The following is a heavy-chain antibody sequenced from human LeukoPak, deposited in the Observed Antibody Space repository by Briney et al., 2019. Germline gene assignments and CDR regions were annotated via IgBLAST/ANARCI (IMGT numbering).Heavy chain of an antibody. CDR2: ISSGSTI. V-gene: IGHV3-48*03. CDR3: ARDSYYYGSGSYGWFDP. D-gene: IGHD3-10*01. CDR1: GFTFSSYE. Sequence: PGGSLRLSCAASGFTFSSYEMNWVRQAPGKGLEWVSYISSGSTIYYADSVKGRFTISRDNAKNSLYLQMNSLRAEDTAVYYCARDSYYYGSGSYGWFDPWGQGTLVTVSS. J-gene: IGHJ5*02.